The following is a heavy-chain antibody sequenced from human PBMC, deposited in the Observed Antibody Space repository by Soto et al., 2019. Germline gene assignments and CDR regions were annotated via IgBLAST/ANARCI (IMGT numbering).Heavy chain of an antibody. V-gene: IGHV4-34*01. CDR1: GGSFSGYY. Sequence: QVQLQQWGAGLLKPSETLSLTCAVYGGSFSGYYWSWIRQPPGKGLEWIGEITHSGSTNYNPSLKSRVTISVDTSKNQFSLKLSSVTAADTAVYYCARALVVAATPSGWFDPWGKGTLVTVSS. J-gene: IGHJ5*02. D-gene: IGHD2-15*01. CDR3: ARALVVAATPSGWFDP. CDR2: ITHSGST.